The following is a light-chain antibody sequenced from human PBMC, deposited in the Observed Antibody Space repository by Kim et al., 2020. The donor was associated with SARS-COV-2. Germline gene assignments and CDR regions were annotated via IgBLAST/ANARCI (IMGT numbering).Light chain of an antibody. CDR1: QDISKS. J-gene: IGKJ3*01. Sequence: DIQLTQSPSSLSASVGDRVTITCQASQDISKSLNWYQQKPGKAPKLLINDAYVLEAGVPSRFGGSGSGTDFTLTIHSLQPEDFATYYCQHYDDLPTFTFGPGTKVDIK. V-gene: IGKV1-33*01. CDR3: QHYDDLPTFT. CDR2: DAY.